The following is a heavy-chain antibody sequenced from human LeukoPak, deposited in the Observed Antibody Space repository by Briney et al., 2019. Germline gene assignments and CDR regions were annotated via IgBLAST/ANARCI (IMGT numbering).Heavy chain of an antibody. CDR1: GYSISDGYH. J-gene: IGHJ5*01. CDR2: VHRSGRT. Sequence: SETLSLTCGVSGYSISDGYHWGWIRQPPGKGLEWVGSVHRSGRTYYNPSLKSRAIVSADTSGNYFSLRVTSVTAADTAVYYCARGGFYTTPWLDSWGPGFLVTVTS. D-gene: IGHD2-2*02. CDR3: ARGGFYTTPWLDS. V-gene: IGHV4-38-2*01.